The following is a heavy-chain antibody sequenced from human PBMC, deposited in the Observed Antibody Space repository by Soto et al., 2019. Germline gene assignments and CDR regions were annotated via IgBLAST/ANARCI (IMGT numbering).Heavy chain of an antibody. CDR1: GFTFSSYA. J-gene: IGHJ4*02. D-gene: IGHD3-16*02. V-gene: IGHV3-30*18. Sequence: QVQLVESGGGVVQPGRSLRLSCAASGFTFSSYAMQWVRQAPGKGLEWVAVISYDGSDKYYADSVKGRFTISRDNSKNALNLQMNSLRADDTDVYYCPKALGELSPEGYDYWGQGTLITVSS. CDR3: PKALGELSPEGYDY. CDR2: ISYDGSDK.